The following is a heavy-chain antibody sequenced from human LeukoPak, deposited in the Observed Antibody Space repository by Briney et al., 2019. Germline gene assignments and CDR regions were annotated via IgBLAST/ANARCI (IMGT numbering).Heavy chain of an antibody. CDR1: GFTFTTYS. J-gene: IGHJ4*02. V-gene: IGHV3-23*01. D-gene: IGHD1-1*01. Sequence: GGSLRLSCAASGFTFTTYSMTWVRQAPGKGLEWVSTINPGGITTYYADSVKGRFTISRDNSKNPVSLQMDSLRADDTAVYYCAKDRAGTPWADWGQGTLVTVSS. CDR3: AKDRAGTPWAD. CDR2: INPGGITT.